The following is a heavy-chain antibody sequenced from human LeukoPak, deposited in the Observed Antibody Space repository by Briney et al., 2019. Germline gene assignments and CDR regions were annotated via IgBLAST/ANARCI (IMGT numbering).Heavy chain of an antibody. V-gene: IGHV3-74*01. CDR1: GFTFSTYW. CDR2: INSDGSST. Sequence: GGSLRLSCAASGFTFSTYWMHWVRQAPGKGLVWVSRINSDGSSTSYADSVKGRFTISRDNAKNTLYLQINGLRAEDTAVYYCARGLRVASFGYWGQGTLVTVSS. J-gene: IGHJ4*02. CDR3: ARGLRVASFGY. D-gene: IGHD3-3*01.